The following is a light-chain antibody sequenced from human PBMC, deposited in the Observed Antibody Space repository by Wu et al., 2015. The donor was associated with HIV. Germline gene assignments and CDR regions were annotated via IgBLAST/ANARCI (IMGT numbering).Light chain of an antibody. CDR2: DAS. J-gene: IGKJ1*01. CDR1: QSVNTF. CDR3: QQYNNWPPWT. V-gene: IGKV3-11*01. Sequence: EIVLTQSPGTLSLSPGETATLSCRASQSVNTFLSWYQQRPGQTPRLLIYDASNRATGIPARFSGSGSGTDFTLTISSLEPEDFAVYYCQQYNNWPPWTFGQGTKVEMK.